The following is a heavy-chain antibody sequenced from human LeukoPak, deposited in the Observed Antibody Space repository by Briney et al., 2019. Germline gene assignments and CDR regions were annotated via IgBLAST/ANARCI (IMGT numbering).Heavy chain of an antibody. D-gene: IGHD3-22*01. CDR1: GFTFSSYG. CDR2: ISYDGSNK. V-gene: IGHV3-30*03. CDR3: ARDIHYYYDSSGYY. J-gene: IGHJ4*02. Sequence: PGGSLRLSCAASGFTFSSYGMHWVRQAPGKGLEWVAVISYDGSNKYYADSVKGRFTISRDNSKNTLYLQMNSLRAEDTAVYYCARDIHYYYDSSGYYWGQGTLVTVSS.